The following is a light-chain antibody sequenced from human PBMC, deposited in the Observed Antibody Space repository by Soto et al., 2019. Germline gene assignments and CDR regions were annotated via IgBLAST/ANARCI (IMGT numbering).Light chain of an antibody. Sequence: DIQMTQSPSTLSGSVGDRVTTTCRASQTISSWLAWYQQEPGKAPKFLIYAASSLQSGVPSRFSGSGSGTDFTLTISSLQPEDFATYYCQQSYSTPITFGQGTKVDIK. J-gene: IGKJ1*01. CDR1: QTISSW. V-gene: IGKV1-39*01. CDR3: QQSYSTPIT. CDR2: AAS.